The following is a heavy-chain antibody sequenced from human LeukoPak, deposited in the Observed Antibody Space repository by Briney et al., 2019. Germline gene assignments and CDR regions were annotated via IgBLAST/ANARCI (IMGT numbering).Heavy chain of an antibody. CDR3: ASADSSGYYPHDY. D-gene: IGHD3-22*01. V-gene: IGHV1-69*05. CDR2: IIPIFGTA. Sequence: SVRVSCKASGGTFSSYAISWVRQAPGQGPEWMGRIIPIFGTANYAQKFQGRVTITTDESTGTAYMELSSLRSEDTAVYYCASADSSGYYPHDYWGQGTLVTVSS. CDR1: GGTFSSYA. J-gene: IGHJ4*02.